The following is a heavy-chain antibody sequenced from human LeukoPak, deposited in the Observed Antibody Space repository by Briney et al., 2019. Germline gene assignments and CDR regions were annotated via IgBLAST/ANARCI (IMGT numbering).Heavy chain of an antibody. V-gene: IGHV4-30-4*08. J-gene: IGHJ4*02. CDR2: IYYSGIT. CDR3: ARTRIRYQLPTAFDY. D-gene: IGHD2-2*01. Sequence: LRLSCAASGFTFSSYTMNWIRQPPGKGLEWIGYIYYSGITYFNPSLKSRLTMSVDMAQNQFSLKLTSVTAADTAVFFCARTRIRYQLPTAFDYWGQGTLVTVSS. CDR1: GFTFSSYT.